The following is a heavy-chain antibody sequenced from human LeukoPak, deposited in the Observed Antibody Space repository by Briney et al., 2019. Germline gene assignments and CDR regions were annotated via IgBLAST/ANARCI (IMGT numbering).Heavy chain of an antibody. J-gene: IGHJ3*01. CDR3: ARSKDILLGDSDAFDL. CDR2: ISERGDP. Sequence: SETLSLTCTVSGGAISTYSWSWIRQPPGNVLEWIGYISERGDPNSNPSLKSRVTMSVDTSKNQFSLKLSSVTAADTAVYYCARSKDILLGDSDAFDLWGRGPTVTVSS. V-gene: IGHV4-59*01. CDR1: GGAISTYS. D-gene: IGHD2-21*01.